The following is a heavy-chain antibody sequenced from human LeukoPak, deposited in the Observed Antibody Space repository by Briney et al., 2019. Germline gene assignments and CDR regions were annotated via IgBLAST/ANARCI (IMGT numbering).Heavy chain of an antibody. D-gene: IGHD6-6*01. CDR2: INHSGST. Sequence: PSETLSLTCAVYGGSFSGYYWSWIRQPPGKGLEWIGEINHSGSTNYNPSLKSRVTISVDTSKNQFSLKLSSVTAADTAVYCCASRNAYSSSSDYWGQGTLVTVSS. CDR3: ASRNAYSSSSDY. V-gene: IGHV4-34*01. CDR1: GGSFSGYY. J-gene: IGHJ4*02.